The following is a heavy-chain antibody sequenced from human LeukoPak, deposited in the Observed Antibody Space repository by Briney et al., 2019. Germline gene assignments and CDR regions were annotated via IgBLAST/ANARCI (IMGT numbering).Heavy chain of an antibody. Sequence: GRSLRLSCTASVFTFGDYAMSWFRQAPGKGLEWVGLIRSKAYGGTTEYAASVKGRFTISRDDSKSIADLQMNSLKTEDTAVYYCTSQFDYGDYDAFDIGGQGTMVTVSS. J-gene: IGHJ3*02. D-gene: IGHD4-17*01. CDR2: IRSKAYGGTT. CDR1: VFTFGDYA. V-gene: IGHV3-49*03. CDR3: TSQFDYGDYDAFDI.